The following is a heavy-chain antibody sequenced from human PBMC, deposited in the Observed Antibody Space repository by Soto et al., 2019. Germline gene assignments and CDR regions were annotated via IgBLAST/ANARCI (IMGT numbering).Heavy chain of an antibody. CDR3: ARVWRYCSGGSCYRSGRPDY. CDR1: GFTFSSYA. CDR2: ISYDGSNK. D-gene: IGHD2-15*01. Sequence: GGSLRLSCAASGFTFSSYAMHWVRQAPGKGLEWVAVISYDGSNKYYADYVKGRFTISRDNSKNTLYLQMNSLRAEDTAVYYCARVWRYCSGGSCYRSGRPDYWGQGTLVTVSS. J-gene: IGHJ4*02. V-gene: IGHV3-30-3*01.